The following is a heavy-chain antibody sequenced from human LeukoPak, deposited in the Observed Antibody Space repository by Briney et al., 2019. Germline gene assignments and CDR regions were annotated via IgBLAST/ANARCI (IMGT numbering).Heavy chain of an antibody. CDR1: GFTFSSYS. Sequence: PGGSLRLSCAASGFTFSSYSMNWVRQAPGKGLEWVSSISSSSGYIYYADSVKGRFTISRDNAKNSLYLQMNSLRAEDTAVYYCARVPSDYWGQGTLVTVPS. J-gene: IGHJ4*02. V-gene: IGHV3-21*06. CDR3: ARVPSDY. CDR2: ISSSSGYI.